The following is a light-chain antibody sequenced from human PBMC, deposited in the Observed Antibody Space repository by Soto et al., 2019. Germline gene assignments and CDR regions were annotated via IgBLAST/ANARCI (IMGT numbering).Light chain of an antibody. CDR1: QSVNSD. CDR3: QQYNDWPIT. Sequence: DIMMTQSPATLSVAPGERATLPCRASQSVNSDLAWYQQKPGQAPRVLIYGASTRATGIPARFSGSGSGTEFTLTISSLQSEDFAVYYGQQYNDWPITFGQGTRLEMK. J-gene: IGKJ5*01. CDR2: GAS. V-gene: IGKV3-15*01.